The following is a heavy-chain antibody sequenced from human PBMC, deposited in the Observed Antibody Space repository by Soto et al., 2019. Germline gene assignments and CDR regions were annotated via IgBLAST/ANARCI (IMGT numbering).Heavy chain of an antibody. CDR3: ARDMFQRPPTYPVAGTLGY. J-gene: IGHJ4*02. CDR1: GFTFSSYG. V-gene: IGHV3-33*01. CDR2: IWYDGSNK. D-gene: IGHD6-19*01. Sequence: GGSLRLSCAASGFTFSSYGMHWVRQAPGKGLEWVAVIWYDGSNKYYADSVKGRFTISRDNSKNTLYLQMNSLRAEDTAVYYCARDMFQRPPTYPVAGTLGYWGQGTLVTVSS.